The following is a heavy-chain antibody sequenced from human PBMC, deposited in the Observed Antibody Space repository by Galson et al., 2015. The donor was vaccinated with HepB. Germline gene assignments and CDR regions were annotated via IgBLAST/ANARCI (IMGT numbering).Heavy chain of an antibody. CDR1: EFTFSSYT. D-gene: IGHD3-10*01. CDR3: ARGVYYGSLWFQH. J-gene: IGHJ1*01. V-gene: IGHV3-33*08. CDR2: IWYDGSNK. Sequence: SLRLSCAASEFTFSSYTMHWVRQAPGKGLEWVAVIWYDGSNKYYADSVKGRFTISRDNSKNTLYLQMNSLRAEDTAVYYCARGVYYGSLWFQHWGQGTLVTVSS.